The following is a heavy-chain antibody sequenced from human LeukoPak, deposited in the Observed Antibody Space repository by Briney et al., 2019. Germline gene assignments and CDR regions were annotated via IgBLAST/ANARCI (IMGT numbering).Heavy chain of an antibody. D-gene: IGHD3-22*01. Sequence: SETLSLTCTVSGGSISSYYWSWIRQPPGKGLEWIGYIYYSGSTNYNPSLKSRVTISVDTSKNQFSLKLSSVTAADTAVYYCARFEGHYYDSSGYYYHDAFDIWGQGTMVTVSS. CDR1: GGSISSYY. J-gene: IGHJ3*02. CDR2: IYYSGST. CDR3: ARFEGHYYDSSGYYYHDAFDI. V-gene: IGHV4-59*12.